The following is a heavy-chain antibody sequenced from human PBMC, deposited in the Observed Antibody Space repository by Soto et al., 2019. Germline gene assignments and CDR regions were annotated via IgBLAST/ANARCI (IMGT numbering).Heavy chain of an antibody. J-gene: IGHJ4*02. CDR1: GFSFRSYG. CDR2: ISYDGSDK. CDR3: AKLSQDYYDSSGPRGY. V-gene: IGHV3-30*18. D-gene: IGHD3-22*01. Sequence: GWSLRLCCEASGFSFRSYGIHGVRQAPGQGLEWVAVISYDGSDKHYADSVKGRFTISIDSSKNTLYLQMNSLRPEDTAVYYCAKLSQDYYDSSGPRGYWGQGTLVTVSS.